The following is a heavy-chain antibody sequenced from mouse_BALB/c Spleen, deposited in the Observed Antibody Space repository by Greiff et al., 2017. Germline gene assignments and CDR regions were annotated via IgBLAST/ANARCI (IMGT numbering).Heavy chain of an antibody. V-gene: IGHV5-6-5*01. Sequence: EVKLVESGPGLVQPSQSLSITCTVSGFSLTSYGVHWVRQTPEKRLEWVASISSGGSTYYPDSVKGRFTISRDNARNILYLQMSSLRSEDTAMYYCARGPSSNYYGSSWFAYWGQGSLVTVSA. D-gene: IGHD1-1*01. J-gene: IGHJ3*01. CDR1: GFSLTSYG. CDR3: ARGPSSNYYGSSWFAY. CDR2: ISSGGST.